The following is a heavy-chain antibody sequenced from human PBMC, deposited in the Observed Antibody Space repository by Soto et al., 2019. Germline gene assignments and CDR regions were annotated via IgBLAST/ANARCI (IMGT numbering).Heavy chain of an antibody. CDR2: INPNSGGT. D-gene: IGHD3-22*01. CDR3: ARDYYDSSGHFDY. Sequence: ASVKGSCKASGYTFTGYYMHWVRQAPGQGLEWMGWINPNSGGTNYAQKFQGWVTMTRDTSISTAYMELSRLRSDDTAVYYCARDYYDSSGHFDYWGQGTLVTVSS. J-gene: IGHJ4*02. V-gene: IGHV1-2*04. CDR1: GYTFTGYY.